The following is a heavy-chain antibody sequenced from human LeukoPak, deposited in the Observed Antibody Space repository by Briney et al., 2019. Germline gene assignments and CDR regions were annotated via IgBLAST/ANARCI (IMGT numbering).Heavy chain of an antibody. V-gene: IGHV4-39*07. J-gene: IGHJ3*02. CDR2: IYYSGST. Sequence: SETLSLTCTVSGGSISSSSYYWGWIRQPPGKGLGWIGSIYYSGSTYYNPSLKSRATISVDTSKNQFSLKLSSVTAADTAVYYCARAHGNPDAFDIWGQGTMVTVSS. D-gene: IGHD4-23*01. CDR3: ARAHGNPDAFDI. CDR1: GGSISSSSYY.